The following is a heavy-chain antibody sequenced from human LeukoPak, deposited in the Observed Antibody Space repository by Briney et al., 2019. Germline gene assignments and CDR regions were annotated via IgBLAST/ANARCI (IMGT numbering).Heavy chain of an antibody. CDR1: GGSISSSRYY. CDR2: IYYSGST. V-gene: IGHV4-39*07. Sequence: SETLSLTCTVSGGSISSSRYYWGWIRQPPGKGLEWIGSIYYSGSTYYNPSLKSRVTISVDTSKNQFSLKLSSVTAADTAVYYCARAPDYYYMDVWGKETTVTISS. CDR3: ARAPDYYYMDV. J-gene: IGHJ6*03.